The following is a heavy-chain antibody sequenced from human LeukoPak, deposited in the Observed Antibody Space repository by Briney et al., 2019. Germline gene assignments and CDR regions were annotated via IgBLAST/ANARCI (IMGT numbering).Heavy chain of an antibody. J-gene: IGHJ5*02. CDR3: ARVLVGGTNWFDP. Sequence: PGGSLRLSCVVSGLSFSSYSMAWVRQAPGKGLEWVSGISASGRDTWFPDSVKGRFTISRDNAKNSLYLQMNSLRIEDTAVFYCARVLVGGTNWFDPWGQGTLVTVSS. D-gene: IGHD1-26*01. CDR2: ISASGRDT. CDR1: GLSFSSYS. V-gene: IGHV3-21*01.